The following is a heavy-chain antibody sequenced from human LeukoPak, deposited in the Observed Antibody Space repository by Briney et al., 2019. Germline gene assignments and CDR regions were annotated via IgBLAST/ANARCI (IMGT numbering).Heavy chain of an antibody. V-gene: IGHV3-23*01. CDR2: ISDNGADT. Sequence: GGSLRLSCAASGFTFSNYGMSWVRQAPGKGLEWVSHISDNGADTYYADSVKRRFTISRDNSKNTLDLQMNWVRVDDTAVYYCANIGAGPAYWGQGTLVTVSS. D-gene: IGHD6-13*01. J-gene: IGHJ4*02. CDR3: ANIGAGPAY. CDR1: GFTFSNYG.